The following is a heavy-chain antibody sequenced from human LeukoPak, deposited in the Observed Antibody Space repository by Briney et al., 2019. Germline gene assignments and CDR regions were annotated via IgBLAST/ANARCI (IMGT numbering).Heavy chain of an antibody. CDR2: ISGSGGGT. V-gene: IGHV3-23*01. D-gene: IGHD1-1*01. J-gene: IGHJ6*02. CDR1: GFTFSSYA. Sequence: SGGSLRLSCAASGFTFSSYAMIWVRQAPGKGLEWVSTISGSGGGTYYADSVKGRFTISRDNSKNTLYLQMNSLRAEDTAVYYCARERRGQTWNHGIDVWGQGTTVIVSS. CDR3: ARERRGQTWNHGIDV.